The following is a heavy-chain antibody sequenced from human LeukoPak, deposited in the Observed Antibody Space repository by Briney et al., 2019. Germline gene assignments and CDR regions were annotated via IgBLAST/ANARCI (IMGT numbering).Heavy chain of an antibody. CDR1: EFTFSSYS. Sequence: GGSLRLSCAASEFTFSSYSMNWVRQAPGKGLEWVSSISSSSSYIYYADSVKGRFTISRDNAKNSLYLQMNSLRAEDTAVYYCARDRLGYSSGWYVFDYWGQGTLVTVSS. V-gene: IGHV3-21*01. CDR3: ARDRLGYSSGWYVFDY. J-gene: IGHJ4*02. CDR2: ISSSSSYI. D-gene: IGHD6-19*01.